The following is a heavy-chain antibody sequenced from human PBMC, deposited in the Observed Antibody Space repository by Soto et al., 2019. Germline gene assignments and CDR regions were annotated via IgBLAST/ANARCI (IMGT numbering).Heavy chain of an antibody. CDR3: AKDSSPGRYDFWCGYYVPPRYFFSY. Sequence: PGGSLRLSCAASGFTFSSYGMHWVRQAPGKGLEWVAVISYDGSNKYYADSVKGRFTISRDNSKNTLYLQMNSLRAEDTAVYYCAKDSSPGRYDFWCGYYVPPRYFFSYRGRGTLVTVSS. CDR1: GFTFSSYG. CDR2: ISYDGSNK. J-gene: IGHJ4*01. D-gene: IGHD3-3*01. V-gene: IGHV3-30*18.